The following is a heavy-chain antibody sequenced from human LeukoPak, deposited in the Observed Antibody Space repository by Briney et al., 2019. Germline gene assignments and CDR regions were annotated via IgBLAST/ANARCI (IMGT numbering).Heavy chain of an antibody. CDR3: PREEEGDYSDYFDY. CDR2: IQTSGST. Sequence: SETLSLTCSVSGVSIRRYSWSWIRLPSGKGLEWIGRIQTSGSTNYNPSLRSRVTMSVDTSKNQFSLKLSSVTAADTAVYYCPREEEGDYSDYFDYWGQGTLVTVSS. J-gene: IGHJ4*02. V-gene: IGHV4-4*07. D-gene: IGHD2-15*01. CDR1: GVSIRRYS.